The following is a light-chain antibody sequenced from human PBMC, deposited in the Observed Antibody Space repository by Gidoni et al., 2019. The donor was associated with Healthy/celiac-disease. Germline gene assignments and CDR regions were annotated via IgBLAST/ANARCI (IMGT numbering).Light chain of an antibody. V-gene: IGKV3-15*01. CDR2: GAS. Sequence: EIVMTQSPATLSVSPGERATLSCRASQSVSSNLAWYQKKPGQATRLLIYGASTRATGIPARFSGSGSGTEFTLTISSLQSEDFVVYYCQQYNNWPQTFGQGTKVEIK. J-gene: IGKJ1*01. CDR1: QSVSSN. CDR3: QQYNNWPQT.